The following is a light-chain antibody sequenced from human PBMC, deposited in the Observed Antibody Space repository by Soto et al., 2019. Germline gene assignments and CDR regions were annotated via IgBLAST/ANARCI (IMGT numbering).Light chain of an antibody. CDR3: QQRGTRPT. CDR2: DAS. CDR1: QSVSGY. Sequence: KKSAAALSLSQGERATLSCRASQSVSGYLAWYQQKPGQAPRLLIYDASSRAKGIPARFTGSGSGTDFSLTISSLEPEDFAVYYCQQRGTRPTLGQGTKVDI. V-gene: IGKV3-11*01. J-gene: IGKJ1*01.